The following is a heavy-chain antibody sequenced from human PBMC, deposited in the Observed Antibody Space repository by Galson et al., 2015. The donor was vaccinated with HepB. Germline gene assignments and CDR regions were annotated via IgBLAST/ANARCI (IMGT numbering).Heavy chain of an antibody. J-gene: IGHJ3*01. CDR1: GYTFTGYY. CDR3: ASPIISADAFDF. D-gene: IGHD5-12*01. CDR2: INPNGGGT. V-gene: IGHV1-2*06. Sequence: SVKVSCKASGYTFTGYYIHWVRQAPGQGLEWMGRINPNGGGTKYAHKFQGRVTMTRDTSISTAYMELSRLTSDDTAVYYCASPIISADAFDFWGQGTMVIVSS.